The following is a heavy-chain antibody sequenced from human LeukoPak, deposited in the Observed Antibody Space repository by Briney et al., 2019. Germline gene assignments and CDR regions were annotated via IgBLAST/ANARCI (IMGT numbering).Heavy chain of an antibody. CDR2: INPNSGGT. Sequence: ASVTVSCKASGYTFTGYYMLWVRQAPGQGLEWMGWINPNSGGTNYAQKFQGRVTMTRDTSISTAYMELSRLRSDDTAVCYCARDHSGWSTDYWGQGTLVTVSS. V-gene: IGHV1-2*02. CDR1: GYTFTGYY. J-gene: IGHJ4*02. CDR3: ARDHSGWSTDY. D-gene: IGHD6-19*01.